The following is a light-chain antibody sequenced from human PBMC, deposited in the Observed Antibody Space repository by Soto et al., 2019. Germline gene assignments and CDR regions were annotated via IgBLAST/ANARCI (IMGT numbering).Light chain of an antibody. Sequence: DIQMTQSPSTLSASVGDRVTITCRASQSVNSWLAWYQQKPGKAPKLLIYKASSLESGVPSRFSGSGSGTEFTLTISSLQPDDFATYYCQQYKSYSWTFGQGTKVDI. CDR2: KAS. J-gene: IGKJ1*01. V-gene: IGKV1-5*03. CDR3: QQYKSYSWT. CDR1: QSVNSW.